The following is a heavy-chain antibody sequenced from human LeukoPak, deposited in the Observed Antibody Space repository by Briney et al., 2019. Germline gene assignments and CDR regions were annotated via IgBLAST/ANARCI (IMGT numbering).Heavy chain of an antibody. CDR3: SRHEGTTPY. V-gene: IGHV4-39*01. CDR1: GGSISSSSYY. J-gene: IGHJ4*02. Sequence: SETLSLTCTVSGGSISSSSYYWGWIRQPPGKGLDWIGSIYHSGKTYYNPSHESRVTISVDTSKNQFSLKFTPVTAADTAVYYCSRHEGTTPYSGQGTLVTVSS. CDR2: IYHSGKT. D-gene: IGHD2-2*01.